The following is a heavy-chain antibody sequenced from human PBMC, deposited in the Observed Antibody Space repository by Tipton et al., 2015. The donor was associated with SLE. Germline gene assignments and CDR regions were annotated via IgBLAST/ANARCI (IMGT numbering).Heavy chain of an antibody. CDR1: AFTFSSYW. CDR2: IKQDGSEE. CDR3: ARGIPQDY. Sequence: SLRLSCAASAFTFSSYWMTWVRQGPGQGLGWVANIKQDGSEEQYLDSVKGRFKTSRDNAKSSLFLQMNSLRAEDTAVYYCARGIPQDYWGQGTLLTVSS. J-gene: IGHJ4*02. V-gene: IGHV3-7*01. D-gene: IGHD2-21*01.